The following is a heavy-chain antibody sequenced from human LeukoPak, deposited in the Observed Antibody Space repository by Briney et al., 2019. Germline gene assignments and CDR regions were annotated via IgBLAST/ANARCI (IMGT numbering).Heavy chain of an antibody. V-gene: IGHV4-31*03. Sequence: PSETLSLTCTVSGVSISSGGYYWSRIRQHPGKGLEWIGYIYYSGSTYYNPSLKSRVTISVDTSKNQFSLKLSSVTAADTAVYYCASRVAATLYFDYWGQGTLVTVSS. CDR1: GVSISSGGYY. CDR2: IYYSGST. D-gene: IGHD2-15*01. CDR3: ASRVAATLYFDY. J-gene: IGHJ4*02.